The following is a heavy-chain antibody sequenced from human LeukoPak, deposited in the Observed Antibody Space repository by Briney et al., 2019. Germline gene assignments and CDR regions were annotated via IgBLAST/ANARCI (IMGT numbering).Heavy chain of an antibody. D-gene: IGHD5-24*01. Sequence: SETLSLTCTVSGGSITSSSYYWGWIRQPPGKGLQWIGSFYYSGSTYYNPSLKSRVTIYVDTSKNQFSLKLSSVTAADTAVYYCARGRRDGYNLEYFDKWGLGTLVTVSS. CDR3: ARGRRDGYNLEYFDK. J-gene: IGHJ4*02. CDR1: GGSITSSSYY. CDR2: FYYSGST. V-gene: IGHV4-39*01.